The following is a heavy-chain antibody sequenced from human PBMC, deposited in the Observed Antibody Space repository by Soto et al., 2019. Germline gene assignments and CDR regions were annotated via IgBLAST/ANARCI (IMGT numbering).Heavy chain of an antibody. CDR2: MNHSGGT. CDR1: GGSISYEYYH. D-gene: IGHD1-1*01. V-gene: IGHV4-34*01. J-gene: IGHJ3*02. Sequence: PSETLSLTCTVSGGSISYEYYHWTWIRQSPGKGLEWIGEMNHSGGTIFNPSLKSRVTISVDTSKNQFSLKMSSVTAADTALYYCARVERGTATTVVDAFDIWGPGTMVTVSS. CDR3: ARVERGTATTVVDAFDI.